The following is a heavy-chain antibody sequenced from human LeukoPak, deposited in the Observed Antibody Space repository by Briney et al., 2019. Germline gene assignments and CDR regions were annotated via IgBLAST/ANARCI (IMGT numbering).Heavy chain of an antibody. D-gene: IGHD2/OR15-2a*01. V-gene: IGHV3-64D*08. Sequence: PGGSLRLSCAASGFTLSSYWMHWVRQAPGKGLEYVSSIVSNGKSTYYADSVRGRFTISRDNSKNTLYLQMSSLRPEDTAVYYCETSPNSTVPHLWRQGTVVTVSP. J-gene: IGHJ3*01. CDR1: GFTLSSYW. CDR2: IVSNGKST. CDR3: ETSPNSTVPHL.